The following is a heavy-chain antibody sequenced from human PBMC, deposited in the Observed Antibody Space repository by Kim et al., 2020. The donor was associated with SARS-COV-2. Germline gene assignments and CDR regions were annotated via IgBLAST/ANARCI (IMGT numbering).Heavy chain of an antibody. Sequence: ASVKVSCKASGYTFTSYAMHWVRQAPGQRLEWMGWINAGNGNTKYSQKFQGRVTITRDTSASTAYMELSSLRSEDTAVYYCARSRGYRGYSYGFYYYGMDVWGQGTTVTVSS. V-gene: IGHV1-3*01. J-gene: IGHJ6*02. CDR1: GYTFTSYA. D-gene: IGHD5-18*01. CDR2: INAGNGNT. CDR3: ARSRGYRGYSYGFYYYGMDV.